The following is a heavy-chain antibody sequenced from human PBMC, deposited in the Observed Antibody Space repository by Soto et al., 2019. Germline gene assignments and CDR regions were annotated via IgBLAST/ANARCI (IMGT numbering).Heavy chain of an antibody. V-gene: IGHV3-23*01. CDR2: ISGSGGST. J-gene: IGHJ4*02. D-gene: IGHD3-9*01. CDR3: AKEFGTGSLRYFDWLLTGYYFDY. Sequence: GGSLRLSCAASGFTFSSYAMSWVRQAPGKGLEWVSAISGSGGSTYYADSVKGRFTISRDNSKNTLYLQMNSLRAEDTAVYYCAKEFGTGSLRYFDWLLTGYYFDYWGQGTLVTVSS. CDR1: GFTFSSYA.